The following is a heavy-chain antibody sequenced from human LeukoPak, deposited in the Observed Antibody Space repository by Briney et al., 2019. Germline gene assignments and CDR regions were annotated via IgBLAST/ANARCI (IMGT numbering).Heavy chain of an antibody. CDR1: EFTFRNFW. D-gene: IGHD3-16*01. CDR2: INRDGSES. V-gene: IGHV3-7*01. CDR3: ATEGMPDSLRPFDV. Sequence: PGGPLRLSCTASEFTFRNFWMRWVRQASGNGLEWVANINRDGSESYYVDSVKGRFTVSRDNAKNSLFLQMHSLRAEDTAVYFCATEGMPDSLRPFDVWGQGTLVTVSS. J-gene: IGHJ3*01.